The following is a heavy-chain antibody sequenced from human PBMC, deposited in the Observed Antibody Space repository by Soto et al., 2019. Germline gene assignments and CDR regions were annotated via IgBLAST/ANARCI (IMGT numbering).Heavy chain of an antibody. CDR1: GFTFRDYW. D-gene: IGHD4-4*01. J-gene: IGHJ4*02. V-gene: IGHV3-7*01. CDR3: ANYTSADDY. Sequence: EVQLVESGGGLVQRGGSVRPSCAGSGFTFRDYWVNGARQAPGKGLEGVANINQDGSQRYYVDSVKGRFTTSRDNAKNSLYLEMNSLRAEDTAVYYCANYTSADDYWGQGTLVTVSS. CDR2: INQDGSQR.